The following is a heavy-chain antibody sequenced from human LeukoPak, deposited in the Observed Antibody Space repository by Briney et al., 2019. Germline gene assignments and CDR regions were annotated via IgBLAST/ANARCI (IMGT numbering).Heavy chain of an antibody. CDR3: ASDSYSPEYFQH. V-gene: IGHV3-23*01. CDR2: ITGSGGST. CDR1: GFTFSSSV. J-gene: IGHJ1*01. Sequence: GGSLRLSCAASGFTFSSSVMSWVRQAPGKGLEWVSSITGSGGSTYYADSVKGRFTISRDNSKNTLYLQMNSLRAEDTAVYYCASDSYSPEYFQHWGQGTLVTVSS. D-gene: IGHD2-21*02.